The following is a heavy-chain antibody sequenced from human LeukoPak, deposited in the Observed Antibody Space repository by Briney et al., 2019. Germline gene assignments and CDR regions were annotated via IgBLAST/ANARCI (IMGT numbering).Heavy chain of an antibody. CDR3: AKIGPKGWLQFSRVYYFDY. Sequence: ASVKVSCKVSGYTLTELSMHWVRQAPGKGLEWMGGFDPEDGGTIYAQKFQGRVTMTEDTSTDTAYMELSSLRSEDTAVYYCAKIGPKGWLQFSRVYYFDYWGQGTLVTVSS. CDR1: GYTLTELS. CDR2: FDPEDGGT. V-gene: IGHV1-24*01. D-gene: IGHD5-12*01. J-gene: IGHJ4*02.